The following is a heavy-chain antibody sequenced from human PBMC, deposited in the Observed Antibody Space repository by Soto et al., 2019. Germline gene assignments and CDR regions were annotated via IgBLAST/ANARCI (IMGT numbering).Heavy chain of an antibody. CDR3: AKDLGNYYYASSGYSSYGMDV. CDR2: ISANGGTT. Sequence: EVQLLESGGRLVQPGGSLRLSCAASGFPFRGYAMNWVRQAPGKGREGVSVISANGGTTSNADSVKGRFTISRDNSKNTLYLQMNSLRAEDTAVYYCAKDLGNYYYASSGYSSYGMDVWGQGTTVTVSS. J-gene: IGHJ6*02. CDR1: GFPFRGYA. D-gene: IGHD3-22*01. V-gene: IGHV3-23*01.